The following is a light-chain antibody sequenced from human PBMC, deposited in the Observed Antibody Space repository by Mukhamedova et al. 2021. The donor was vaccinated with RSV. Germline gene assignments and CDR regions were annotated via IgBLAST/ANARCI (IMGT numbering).Light chain of an antibody. CDR2: RAS. CDR3: QQYGGSRT. V-gene: IGKV3-20*01. CDR1: QSINSTY. Sequence: GERATLSCRASQSINSTYLAWYQQKPGQAPRLLIYRASSRATGIPDRFSGSGSGTDFTLIINRLEPEDFAVYYCQQYGGSRTFGQG. J-gene: IGKJ1*01.